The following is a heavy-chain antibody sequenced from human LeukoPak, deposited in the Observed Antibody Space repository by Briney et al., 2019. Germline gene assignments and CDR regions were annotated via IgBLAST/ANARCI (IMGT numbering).Heavy chain of an antibody. J-gene: IGHJ4*02. D-gene: IGHD3-10*01. CDR3: ARANYYGSGSYFDFDY. V-gene: IGHV4-59*01. Sequence: SETLSLTCTVSGGSISSYYWSWIRQPPGKGLEWIGYIYYSGSTNYNPSLKSRVTISVDTSKNQFSLKLSSVTAADTAVYYCARANYYGSGSYFDFDYWGQGTLVTVSS. CDR1: GGSISSYY. CDR2: IYYSGST.